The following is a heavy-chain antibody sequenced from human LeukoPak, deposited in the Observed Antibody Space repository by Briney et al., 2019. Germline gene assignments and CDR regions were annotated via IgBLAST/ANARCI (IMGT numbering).Heavy chain of an antibody. Sequence: GGSLRLSSVVSGFIFNNYDMGWVRQAQGKGLEWVSAISGSGGSTYYADSVKGRFTISRDNSKNTLYLQMNSLRVEDTAIYYCAKVTVTMAATGDYWGQGTLVTVSS. CDR2: ISGSGGST. D-gene: IGHD2-15*01. J-gene: IGHJ4*02. CDR3: AKVTVTMAATGDY. V-gene: IGHV3-23*01. CDR1: GFIFNNYD.